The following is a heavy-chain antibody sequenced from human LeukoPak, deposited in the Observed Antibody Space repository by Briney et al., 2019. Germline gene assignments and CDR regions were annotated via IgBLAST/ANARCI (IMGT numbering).Heavy chain of an antibody. CDR1: GFTFGDYA. CDR3: TREGAAAAYGMDV. CDR2: IRRRAFGETA. V-gene: IGHV3-49*04. D-gene: IGHD6-13*01. J-gene: IGHJ6*02. Sequence: GGSLRLSCTASGFTFGDYAVSWVRRAPGRGLGWVGLIRRRAFGETADYAASVKGRFTISRDDSKSIAYLQMTSLKTEDTAVYYCTREGAAAAYGMDVWGQGTTVTVSS.